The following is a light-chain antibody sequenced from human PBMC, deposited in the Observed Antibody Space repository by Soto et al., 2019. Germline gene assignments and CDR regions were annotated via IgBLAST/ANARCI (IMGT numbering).Light chain of an antibody. J-gene: IGLJ1*01. Sequence: QAGLTQPPSVSAAPGQKVTISCSGSSSNIGTNYVSWYQQLPGTAPKLLIYDNDKRPSGIPDRFSASKSGTSATLGITGLQPGDEADYYCGAWFRSTSAGGVFGPATKVTVL. CDR3: GAWFRSTSAGGV. V-gene: IGLV1-51*01. CDR1: SSNIGTNY. CDR2: DND.